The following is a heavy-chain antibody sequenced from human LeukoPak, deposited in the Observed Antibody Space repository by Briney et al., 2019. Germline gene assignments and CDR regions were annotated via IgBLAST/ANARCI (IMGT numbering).Heavy chain of an antibody. Sequence: GGSLRLSCAASGFTFSSYAMSWVRQAPGKGLEWVSAISGGGGSTYYADSVKGRFTISRDNSKNTLYLQMNSLRAEDTAVYYCAKDDRGSGWPTYYYYYGMDVWGQGTTVTVSS. D-gene: IGHD6-19*01. CDR2: ISGGGGST. V-gene: IGHV3-23*01. CDR3: AKDDRGSGWPTYYYYYGMDV. J-gene: IGHJ6*02. CDR1: GFTFSSYA.